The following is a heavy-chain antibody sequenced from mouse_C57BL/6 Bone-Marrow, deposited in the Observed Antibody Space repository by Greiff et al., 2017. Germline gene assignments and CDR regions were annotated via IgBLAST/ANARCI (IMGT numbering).Heavy chain of an antibody. CDR1: GYAFTNYL. CDR2: INPGSGGT. V-gene: IGHV1-54*01. J-gene: IGHJ2*01. Sequence: QVQLQQSGAELVRPETSVKVSCKASGYAFTNYLIEWVKQRPGQGLEWIGVINPGSGGTNYNEKFKGKATLTADKSSSTAYMQLSSLTSEDSAVYFCARSDGYFDYWGQGTTLTVSS. D-gene: IGHD2-3*01. CDR3: ARSDGYFDY.